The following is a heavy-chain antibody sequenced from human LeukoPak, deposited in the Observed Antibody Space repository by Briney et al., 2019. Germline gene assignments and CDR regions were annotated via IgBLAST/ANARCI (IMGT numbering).Heavy chain of an antibody. V-gene: IGHV3-74*01. CDR1: GFTFSSYW. CDR3: ARALYGRYFDWLLNPGVGYYYYMDV. Sequence: QPGGSQRLSCAASGFTFSSYWMHWVRQAPGKGLVWVSRINSDGSSTSYADSVKGRFTISRDNAKNTLYLQMNSLRAEDTAVYYCARALYGRYFDWLLNPGVGYYYYMDVWGKGTTVTISS. D-gene: IGHD3-9*01. CDR2: INSDGSST. J-gene: IGHJ6*03.